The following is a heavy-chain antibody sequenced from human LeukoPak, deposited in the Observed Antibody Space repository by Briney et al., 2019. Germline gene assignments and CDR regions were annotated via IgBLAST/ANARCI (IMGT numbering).Heavy chain of an antibody. CDR1: GFTFSSYA. J-gene: IGHJ1*01. CDR3: ANTGYSSSWGEYFQH. CDR2: ISGSGGST. V-gene: IGHV3-23*01. Sequence: PGGSLRLSCAASGFTFSSYALSWVRQAPGKGLEWASAISGSGGSTYYADSVKGRFTISRDNSKNTLYLQMNSLRAEDTAVYYCANTGYSSSWGEYFQHWGQGTLVTVSS. D-gene: IGHD6-13*01.